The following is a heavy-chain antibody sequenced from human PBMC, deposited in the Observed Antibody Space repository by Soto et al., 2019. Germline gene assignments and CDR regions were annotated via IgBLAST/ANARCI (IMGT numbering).Heavy chain of an antibody. CDR2: ISGSGGNT. CDR1: GFTFSSYA. Sequence: VQLVESGGGLVKPGGSLRLSCAASGFTFSSYAMSWVRQAPGKGLEWVSAISGSGGNTYYADSVKGRFTISRDNSKNSLSLQMNSLRAEDTAVYYCAKNRGGDYSHLDYWGQGTLVTVSS. CDR3: AKNRGGDYSHLDY. J-gene: IGHJ4*02. D-gene: IGHD2-21*02. V-gene: IGHV3-23*04.